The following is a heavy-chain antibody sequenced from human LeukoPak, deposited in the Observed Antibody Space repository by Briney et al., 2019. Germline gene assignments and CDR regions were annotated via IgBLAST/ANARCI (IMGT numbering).Heavy chain of an antibody. CDR1: GFTFSSYG. CDR2: ISYDGSNK. J-gene: IGHJ4*02. CDR3: AKDSAIFGVVYGGTFDY. Sequence: GGSLRLSCAASGFTFSSYGMHWVRQAPGKGLEWVAVISYDGSNKYYADSVKGRFTISRDNSKSTLYLQMNSLRAEDTAVYYCAKDSAIFGVVYGGTFDYWGQGTLVTVSS. V-gene: IGHV3-30*18. D-gene: IGHD3-3*01.